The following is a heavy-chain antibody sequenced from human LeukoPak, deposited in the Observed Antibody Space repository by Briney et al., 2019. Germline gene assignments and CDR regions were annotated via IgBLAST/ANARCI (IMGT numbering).Heavy chain of an antibody. CDR1: GYTFTGYD. V-gene: IGHV1-2*02. CDR2: INPNSGGT. J-gene: IGHJ3*02. CDR3: ARDGTHITMIVVVEDAFDI. D-gene: IGHD3-22*01. Sequence: GASVKVSCKASGYTFTGYDMHWVRQAPGQGLEWMGWINPNSGGTNYAQKFQGRVTMTRDTSISTAYMEPSRLRSDDTAVYYCARDGTHITMIVVVEDAFDIWGQGTMVTVSS.